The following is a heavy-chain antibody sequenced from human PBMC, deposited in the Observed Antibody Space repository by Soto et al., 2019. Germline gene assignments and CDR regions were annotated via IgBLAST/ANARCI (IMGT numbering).Heavy chain of an antibody. CDR1: GYTLTGYY. D-gene: IGHD5-12*01. CDR3: ARGEYVDIVATDPLYAFDI. J-gene: IGHJ3*02. V-gene: IGHV1-2*04. Sequence: GAPVKVSCKGSGYTLTGYYMHWGRQAPGQRLEWMGWINPNSGGTNYAQKFQGWVTMTRDTSISTAYMELSRLRSDDTAVYYCARGEYVDIVATDPLYAFDIWGQGTMVTVSS. CDR2: INPNSGGT.